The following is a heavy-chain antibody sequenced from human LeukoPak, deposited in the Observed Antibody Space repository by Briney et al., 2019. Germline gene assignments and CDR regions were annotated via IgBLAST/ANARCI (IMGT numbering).Heavy chain of an antibody. V-gene: IGHV3-30*02. D-gene: IGHD6-6*01. CDR3: ARVESGWQLVPAFDY. J-gene: IGHJ4*02. CDR1: GFTFSNYG. CDR2: IRYDGSNK. Sequence: PGGSLRLSCAASGFTFSNYGMHWVRQAPGKGLEWVTFIRYDGSNKYYADSVKGRFTISRDNSKNSLYLQMNSLRAEDTALYYCARVESGWQLVPAFDYWGQGTLVTVSS.